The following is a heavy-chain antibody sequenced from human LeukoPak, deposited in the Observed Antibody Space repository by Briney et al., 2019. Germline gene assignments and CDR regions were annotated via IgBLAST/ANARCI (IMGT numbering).Heavy chain of an antibody. D-gene: IGHD6-13*01. J-gene: IGHJ4*02. V-gene: IGHV3-23*01. CDR3: AKVARTGVSSASDY. CDR1: GFTFSSYV. CDR2: VSGSGGST. Sequence: GGSLRLSCAASGFTFSSYVMNWVRQAPGKGLEWVSAVSGSGGSTYYADSVKGRFTISRDNSKNTLYLQMNSLRAEDTAVYYCAKVARTGVSSASDYWGQGTLVTVSS.